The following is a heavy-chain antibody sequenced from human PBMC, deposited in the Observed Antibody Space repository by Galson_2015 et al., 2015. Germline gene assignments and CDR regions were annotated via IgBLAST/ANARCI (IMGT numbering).Heavy chain of an antibody. CDR2: MSGSGRST. J-gene: IGHJ3*02. D-gene: IGHD1-26*01. CDR1: RFTFTNYD. V-gene: IGHV3-23*01. Sequence: SLRLSCAASRFTFTNYDMSWVRQAPGKGLEWVSGMSGSGRSTNYADPVKGRFTISRDNSKNTLYLQMSSLRAEDTAVYYCAKRGVGLSTKAFDIWGQGTMVTVAS. CDR3: AKRGVGLSTKAFDI.